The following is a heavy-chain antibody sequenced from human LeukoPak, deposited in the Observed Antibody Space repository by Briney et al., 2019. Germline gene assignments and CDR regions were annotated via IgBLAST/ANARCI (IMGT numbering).Heavy chain of an antibody. J-gene: IGHJ4*02. V-gene: IGHV1-69*05. CDR1: GGTFSSYA. Sequence: SVKVSCKASGGTFSSYAISWVRQAPGQGLEWMGRIIPIFGTANYAQKFQGRVTITTDESASTAYMEPSSLRSEDTAVYYCARGGKIGVFSDYGGNYYWGQGTLVTVSS. D-gene: IGHD4-23*01. CDR2: IIPIFGTA. CDR3: ARGGKIGVFSDYGGNYY.